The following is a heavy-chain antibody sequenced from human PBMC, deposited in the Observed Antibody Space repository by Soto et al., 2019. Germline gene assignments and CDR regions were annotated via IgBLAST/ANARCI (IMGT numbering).Heavy chain of an antibody. CDR1: GGSISSSSYY. CDR2: IYYSGST. D-gene: IGHD3-16*01. CDR3: ARRRRVTFGGAHLDY. J-gene: IGHJ4*02. V-gene: IGHV4-39*01. Sequence: SETLSLTCTVSGGSISSSSYYWGWIRQPPGKGLEWIGSIYYSGSTYYNPSLKSRVTISVDKSKNQFSLKLSSVTAADTAVYYCARRRRVTFGGAHLDYWGQGTLVTVSS.